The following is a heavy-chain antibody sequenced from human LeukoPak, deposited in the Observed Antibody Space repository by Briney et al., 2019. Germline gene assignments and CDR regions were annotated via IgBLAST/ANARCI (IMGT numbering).Heavy chain of an antibody. J-gene: IGHJ3*02. CDR2: IRYDGSPK. V-gene: IGHV3-30*02. Sequence: GGSLRLSYTTSGFTFSNYGMHWVRQAPGKGLEWVAFIRYDGSPKYYADSVKGRFTISRDNSKNTLYLQMNSLRAEDTAIYYCAKDLGYCSTTSCAVAFDIWGQGTMVTVSS. CDR3: AKDLGYCSTTSCAVAFDI. D-gene: IGHD2-2*01. CDR1: GFTFSNYG.